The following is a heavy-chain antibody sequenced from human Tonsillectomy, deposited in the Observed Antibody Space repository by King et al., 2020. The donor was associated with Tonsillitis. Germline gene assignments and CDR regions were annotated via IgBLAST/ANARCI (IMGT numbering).Heavy chain of an antibody. V-gene: IGHV1-69*01. D-gene: IGHD3-22*01. CDR1: GGTFSSYG. CDR3: AREEYFYDSSGYYAY. Sequence: QLVQSGAEVKKPGSSVKVSCKASGGTFSSYGINWVRPTPGQGLVWMGGYFPLFGTANSGQKFDGRVTITADESTSTADSELSSLSTEDTAVYYCAREEYFYDSSGYYAYWGQGTLVTVSS. CDR2: YFPLFGTA. J-gene: IGHJ4*02.